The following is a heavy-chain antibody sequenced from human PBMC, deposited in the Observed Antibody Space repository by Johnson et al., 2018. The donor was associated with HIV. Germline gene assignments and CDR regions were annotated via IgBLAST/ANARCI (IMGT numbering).Heavy chain of an antibody. J-gene: IGHJ3*02. V-gene: IGHV3-20*04. D-gene: IGHD1-26*01. CDR1: GFSFSSYA. CDR3: ARVEWELDAFDI. Sequence: EVQLVESGGGVVQPGGSLRLSCVASGFSFSSYAMHWVRQAPGKGLEWVSGINWNGGSTGYADSVQGRFTISRDNAKNSLHLQMNSLRAEDTAVYYCARVEWELDAFDIWGQGTMVTVSS. CDR2: INWNGGST.